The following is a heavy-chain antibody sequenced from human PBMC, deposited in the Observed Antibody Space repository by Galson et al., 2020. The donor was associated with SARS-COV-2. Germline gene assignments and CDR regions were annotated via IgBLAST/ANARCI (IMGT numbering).Heavy chain of an antibody. Sequence: TGGSLRLSCAASGFTFSSFAMSWVRQAPGKGLECLATIYANGGGTYYADSVKGRFTISRDDSRNTLYLQMNSLRAEDTAIYFCAKGHSDASGPQYWGQGALVTVSS. CDR3: AKGHSDASGPQY. CDR2: IYANGGGT. CDR1: GFTFSSFA. D-gene: IGHD2-15*01. J-gene: IGHJ4*02. V-gene: IGHV3-23*01.